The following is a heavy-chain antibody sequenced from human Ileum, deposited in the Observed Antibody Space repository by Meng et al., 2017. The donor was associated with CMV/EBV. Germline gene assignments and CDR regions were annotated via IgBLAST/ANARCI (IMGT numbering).Heavy chain of an antibody. V-gene: IGHV4-59*13. CDR1: GDSLDWSR. CDR2: VDSTVSN. J-gene: IGHJ4*02. CDR3: ASSGRFGSYYFDY. Sequence: LAKISETQSPHYTVSGDSLDWSRDGCRQPTQWTVLNRTGYVDSTVSNNYRPYLRMRINISIDTSRNQFTLRLSSVTAADTAVYYCASSGRFGSYYFDYWGQGTLVTVSS. D-gene: IGHD3-10*01.